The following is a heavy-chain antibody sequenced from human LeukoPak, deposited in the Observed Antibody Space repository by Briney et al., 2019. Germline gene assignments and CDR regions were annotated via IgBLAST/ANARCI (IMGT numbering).Heavy chain of an antibody. CDR1: GGAISRYD. CDR3: ARAPTGMIVVADAFDI. CDR2: IYTSGST. Sequence: SETLALTCTVSGGAISRYDWSWIRQPAGKGLEGIGRIYTSGSTNYNPSLKSRVTMSVDTSKNQFSLKLSSLTAADTAVYYCARAPTGMIVVADAFDIWGKGTMVTVSS. D-gene: IGHD3-22*01. V-gene: IGHV4-4*07. J-gene: IGHJ3*02.